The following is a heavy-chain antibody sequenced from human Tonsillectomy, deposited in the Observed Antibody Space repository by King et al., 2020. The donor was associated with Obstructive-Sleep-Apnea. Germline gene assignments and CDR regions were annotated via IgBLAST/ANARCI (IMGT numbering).Heavy chain of an antibody. D-gene: IGHD2-21*02. Sequence: VQLVESGGGLVQPGGSLRLSCSASGFTFSSYAMHWVRQAPGKGLEYVSAISSNGGGTYYADSVRGRFTISRDNSKHTLYLQLSSLRAEDTAVYYCVIHMVVTSYWGQGTLVTVSS. V-gene: IGHV3-64D*06. CDR2: ISSNGGGT. J-gene: IGHJ4*02. CDR3: VIHMVVTSY. CDR1: GFTFSSYA.